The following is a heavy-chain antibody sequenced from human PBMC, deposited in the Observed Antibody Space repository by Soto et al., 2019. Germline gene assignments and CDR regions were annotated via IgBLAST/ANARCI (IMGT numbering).Heavy chain of an antibody. V-gene: IGHV3-30*18. D-gene: IGHD1-1*01. CDR3: AKDGESLERRIASSLKGFDY. CDR2: ISYDGSNK. J-gene: IGHJ4*02. Sequence: QVQLVESGGGVVQPGRSLRLSCAASGFTFSSYGMHWVRQAPGKGLEWVAVISYDGSNKYYADSVKGRFTISRDNSKNTLYLQMNSLRAEDTAVYYCAKDGESLERRIASSLKGFDYWGQGTLVTVSS. CDR1: GFTFSSYG.